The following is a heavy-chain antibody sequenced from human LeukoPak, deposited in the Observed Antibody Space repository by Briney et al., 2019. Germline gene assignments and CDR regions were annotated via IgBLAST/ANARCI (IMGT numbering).Heavy chain of an antibody. Sequence: GGSLRLSCAASGFTISGLYMSWVRQAPGKGLEWVSVIDSGYGTTYADSVKGRFTISRDNSKNTVYLQMNSLRAEDTAVYYCARAGYSSGWYYFDYWGQGTLVTVSS. CDR2: IDSGYGT. D-gene: IGHD6-19*01. CDR3: ARAGYSSGWYYFDY. J-gene: IGHJ4*02. CDR1: GFTISGLY. V-gene: IGHV3-53*01.